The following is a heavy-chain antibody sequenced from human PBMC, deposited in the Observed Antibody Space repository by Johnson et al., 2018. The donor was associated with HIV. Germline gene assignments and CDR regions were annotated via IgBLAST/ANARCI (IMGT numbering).Heavy chain of an antibody. J-gene: IGHJ3*02. D-gene: IGHD4-17*01. V-gene: IGHV3-23*04. CDR3: AKGENDDGDYGLDAFDI. Sequence: VQLVESGGGLVQPGGSLRLSCAASGFTFSSYAMSWVRQAPGKGLEWVSAISGSGGSTYYADSVKGRFTISRDNSKNTLYLQMNSLRAEDTAVYYCAKGENDDGDYGLDAFDIWGQGTMVTVSS. CDR2: ISGSGGST. CDR1: GFTFSSYA.